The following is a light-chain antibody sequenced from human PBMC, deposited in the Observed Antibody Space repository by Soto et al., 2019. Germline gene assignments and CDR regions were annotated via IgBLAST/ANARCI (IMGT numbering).Light chain of an antibody. CDR2: GVS. Sequence: EIVMTQSPATLSVFPGETATLSSRASQTLNNYFAWYQQKPGQAPRLLIYGVSTRATGIPARFSGSGSGTEFTLAINNLQSEDSAVYYCQQHNGWPLTFGAGTKVEIK. CDR1: QTLNNY. J-gene: IGKJ4*01. V-gene: IGKV3-15*01. CDR3: QQHNGWPLT.